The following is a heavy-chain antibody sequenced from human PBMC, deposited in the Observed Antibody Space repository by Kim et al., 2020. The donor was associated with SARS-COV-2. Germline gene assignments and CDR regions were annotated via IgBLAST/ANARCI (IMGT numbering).Heavy chain of an antibody. CDR1: GYTLTELS. CDR3: ATAFSLIGVAGTRHYCYYYGIDV. Sequence: ASVKVSCKVSGYTLTELSMHWVRQAPGKGLEWMGGFDPEDGETIYAQKFQGRVTMTEDTSTDTAYMELSSLRSEDTAVYYCATAFSLIGVAGTRHYCYYYGIDVLGQGTTVTLSS. D-gene: IGHD6-19*01. J-gene: IGHJ6*02. CDR2: FDPEDGET. V-gene: IGHV1-24*01.